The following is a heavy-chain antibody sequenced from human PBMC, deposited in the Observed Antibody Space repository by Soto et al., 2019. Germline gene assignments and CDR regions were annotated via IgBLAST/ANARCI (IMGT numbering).Heavy chain of an antibody. CDR1: SGSISRGGHY. CDR2: ICYSGST. Sequence: SETLSLTCTVSSGSISRGGHYWSWIRQHPGKGLEWIGNICYSGSTYYNSSLKSRVTISVDTSKNQFFLKLTSVTAADTAVYYCARDLRLGYCSGDSCQDSYYAMDIWGQGTTVTVSS. V-gene: IGHV4-31*03. D-gene: IGHD2-15*01. J-gene: IGHJ6*02. CDR3: ARDLRLGYCSGDSCQDSYYAMDI.